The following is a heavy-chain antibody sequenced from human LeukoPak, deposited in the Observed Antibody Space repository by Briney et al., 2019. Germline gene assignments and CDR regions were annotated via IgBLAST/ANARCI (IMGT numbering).Heavy chain of an antibody. D-gene: IGHD3-3*01. V-gene: IGHV3-23*01. CDR1: GSTFSSYA. CDR2: SGSGGST. Sequence: GGSLRLSCAASGSTFSSYAMSWVRQAPGKGLEWVSGSGSGGSTYYADSVKGRFTISRDNSKNTLYLQMNSLRAEDTAVYYCAKDFWSGYYPNYWGQGTLVTVSS. J-gene: IGHJ4*02. CDR3: AKDFWSGYYPNY.